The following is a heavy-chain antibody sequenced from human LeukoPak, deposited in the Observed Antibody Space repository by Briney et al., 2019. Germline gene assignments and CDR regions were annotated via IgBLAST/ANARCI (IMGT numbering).Heavy chain of an antibody. CDR3: ASLALSGWFDP. V-gene: IGHV3-74*01. Sequence: GGSLRLSCAASGFTFSSYWMHWVRQAPGKGLVWVSRINSDGSRTTYADSVKGRFTTSRDNAKNTLYLQMNSLRAEDTAVYYCASLALSGWFDPWGQGTLVTVSS. CDR2: INSDGSRT. CDR1: GFTFSSYW. J-gene: IGHJ5*02.